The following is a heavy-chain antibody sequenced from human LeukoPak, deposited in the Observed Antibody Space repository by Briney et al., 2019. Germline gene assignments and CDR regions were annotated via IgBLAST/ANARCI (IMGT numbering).Heavy chain of an antibody. V-gene: IGHV5-51*01. J-gene: IGHJ4*02. D-gene: IGHD5/OR15-5a*01. CDR2: IYPGDSDT. CDR1: GYTFTSYW. Sequence: GESLKISSKASGYTFTSYWIGWVRQMPGKGLEWMGIIYPGDSDTTYSPSFQGQVTISADNSISTAYLQWSSLKASDTAMYYCARRTSTMGDYWGQGTLVSVSS. CDR3: ARRTSTMGDY.